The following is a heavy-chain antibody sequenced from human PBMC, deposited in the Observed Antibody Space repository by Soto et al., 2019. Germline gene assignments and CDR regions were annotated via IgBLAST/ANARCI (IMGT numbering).Heavy chain of an antibody. V-gene: IGHV3-30-3*01. Sequence: QVQLVESGGGVVQPGRSLRLSCAASEFTFSNYAMHWVRQAPGKGLEWVAVISYDGSNKYYADSVKGRFTISRDNSKNTVYLQMNSLRAEDTAVYYCARGRGYLYPNRYYFDYWGLGTLVTVSS. D-gene: IGHD1-1*01. J-gene: IGHJ4*02. CDR2: ISYDGSNK. CDR1: EFTFSNYA. CDR3: ARGRGYLYPNRYYFDY.